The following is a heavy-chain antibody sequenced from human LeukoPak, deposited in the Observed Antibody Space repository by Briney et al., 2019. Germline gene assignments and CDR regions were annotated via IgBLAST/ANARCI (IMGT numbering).Heavy chain of an antibody. Sequence: ASVKVSCKVSGYTLTELSMHWVRQAPGKGLEWMGGFDPEDGETIYAQKFQGRVTMTEDTSTDTAYMELSSLRSEDTAVYYCATMCRKVMVRGVISWFDPWGQGTLVTVSS. V-gene: IGHV1-24*01. CDR1: GYTLTELS. CDR3: ATMCRKVMVRGVISWFDP. J-gene: IGHJ5*02. CDR2: FDPEDGET. D-gene: IGHD3-10*01.